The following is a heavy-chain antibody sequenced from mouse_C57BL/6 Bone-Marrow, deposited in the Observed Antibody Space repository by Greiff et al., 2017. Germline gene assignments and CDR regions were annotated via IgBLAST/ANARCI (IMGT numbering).Heavy chain of an antibody. CDR1: GYTFTSYW. V-gene: IGHV1-64*01. J-gene: IGHJ3*01. Sequence: VQLQQPGAELVKPGASVKLSCKASGYTFTSYWMHWVKQRPGQGLEWIGMIHPNSGSTNYNEKFKSKATLTVDKSSSTAYMQLSSLTSEDSAVYYCARSTYYYGSSYVATGWFAYWGQGTLGTVSA. CDR2: IHPNSGST. D-gene: IGHD1-1*01. CDR3: ARSTYYYGSSYVATGWFAY.